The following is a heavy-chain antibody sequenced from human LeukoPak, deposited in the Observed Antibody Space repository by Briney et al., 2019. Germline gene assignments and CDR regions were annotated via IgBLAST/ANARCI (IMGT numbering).Heavy chain of an antibody. CDR1: GYTLTELS. CDR2: VNPEDGET. V-gene: IGHV1-24*01. D-gene: IGHD1-1*01. CDR3: AIAQNWKAGWFDP. Sequence: ASVKVSCKVSGYTLTELSIHWVRQAPGKGLEWMGGVNPEDGETIYAQKFQGRVTMTEDTPIDTTYMEVSSLRSEDTAVYFCAIAQNWKAGWFDPWGQGTLVTVPS. J-gene: IGHJ5*02.